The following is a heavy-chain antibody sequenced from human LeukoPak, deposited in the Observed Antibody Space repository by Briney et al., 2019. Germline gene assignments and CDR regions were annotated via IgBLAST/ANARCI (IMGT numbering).Heavy chain of an antibody. D-gene: IGHD3-3*01. CDR3: ARNYDSGLYYYYYYMDV. V-gene: IGHV3-53*01. Sequence: GGSLRLSCAASGFTVSSNYMSWVRQAPGKGLEWVSVIYSGGSTYYADSVKGRFTISRDNSKNTLYLQMNSLRAEDTAVYYCARNYDSGLYYYYYYMDVWGKGTTVTVPS. J-gene: IGHJ6*03. CDR1: GFTVSSNY. CDR2: IYSGGST.